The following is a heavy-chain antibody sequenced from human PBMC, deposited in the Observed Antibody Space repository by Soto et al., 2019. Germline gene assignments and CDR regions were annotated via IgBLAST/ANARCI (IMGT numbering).Heavy chain of an antibody. CDR1: GGSISSGGYY. J-gene: IGHJ4*02. D-gene: IGHD4-17*01. V-gene: IGHV4-31*03. CDR3: ARLDYGDPRDFDY. Sequence: QVQLQESGPGLVKPSQTLSLTCTVSGGSISSGGYYWSWIRQHPGKGLEWIGYIYYSGSTYYNPALKRRVXXSXDXXKNQFSLKRSSVTAADTAVYYCARLDYGDPRDFDYWGQGTLVTVSS. CDR2: IYYSGST.